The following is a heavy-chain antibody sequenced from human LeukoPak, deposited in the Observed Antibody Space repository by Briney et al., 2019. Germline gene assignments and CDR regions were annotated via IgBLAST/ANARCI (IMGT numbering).Heavy chain of an antibody. J-gene: IGHJ3*02. V-gene: IGHV3-30*04. CDR1: GFTFSSYA. Sequence: GGSLRLSCSASGFTFSSYAMHWVRQAPGKGLEWVAVISYNGRNQNYADSVQGRLTISRDNSKNTLYLQMNSLRAEDTAVYYCATQYCSSTSCYALSLQLATPDAFDIWGQGTMVTVSS. CDR3: ATQYCSSTSCYALSLQLATPDAFDI. D-gene: IGHD2-2*01. CDR2: ISYNGRNQ.